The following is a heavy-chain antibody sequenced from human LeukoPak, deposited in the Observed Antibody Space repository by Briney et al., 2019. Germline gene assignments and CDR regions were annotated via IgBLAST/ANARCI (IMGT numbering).Heavy chain of an antibody. CDR1: GFTFRSYW. Sequence: GGSLRLSCAASGFTFRSYWMHWVRQAPGKGLEWVSAISGSGGSTYYADFVKGRFTISRDNSKNTLYLQMNSLRAEDTAVYYCATLDVRLGEDYWGQGTLVTVSS. D-gene: IGHD3-10*01. V-gene: IGHV3-23*01. CDR3: ATLDVRLGEDY. J-gene: IGHJ4*02. CDR2: ISGSGGST.